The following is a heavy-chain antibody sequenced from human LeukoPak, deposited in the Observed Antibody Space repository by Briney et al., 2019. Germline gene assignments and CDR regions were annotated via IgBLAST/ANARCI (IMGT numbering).Heavy chain of an antibody. D-gene: IGHD6-6*01. CDR1: GGSISSYY. Sequence: SETLSLTCTDSGGSISSYYWSWIRQPPGKGLEWIGYIYTSGSTNYNPSLKSRVTISVDTSKIQFSLKLSSVTAADTAVYYCARQYPIAARRRYFDYWGQGTLVTVSS. CDR3: ARQYPIAARRRYFDY. J-gene: IGHJ4*02. CDR2: IYTSGST. V-gene: IGHV4-4*09.